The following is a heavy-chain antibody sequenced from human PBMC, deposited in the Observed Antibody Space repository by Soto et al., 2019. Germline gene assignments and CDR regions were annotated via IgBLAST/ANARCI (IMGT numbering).Heavy chain of an antibody. CDR2: ISSSSSYI. J-gene: IGHJ6*02. CDR1: GFTFSSYS. Sequence: EVPLVESGGGLVKPGGSLRLSCAASGFTFSSYSMNWVRQAPGKGLEWVSSISSSSSYIYYADSVRGRFTISRDNAKNSRHLQLNSLRADDTVVYYCARDAGECFGLTYCHYGMDVWGQVTTVTVSS. CDR3: ARDAGECFGLTYCHYGMDV. V-gene: IGHV3-21*01. D-gene: IGHD3-10*01.